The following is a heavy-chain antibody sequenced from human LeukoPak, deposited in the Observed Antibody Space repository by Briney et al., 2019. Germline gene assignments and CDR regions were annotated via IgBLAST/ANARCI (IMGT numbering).Heavy chain of an antibody. V-gene: IGHV4-59*08. J-gene: IGHJ5*02. Sequence: PSGTLSLTFTGSGGSISSDCWSWIRQPPGKGLEWIAIYYSGTTKHNPSLKSRVTLSVDTSKNQFSLKLSSVIASDTAMYYCVRHKRASSTDWFDPWGQGTLVTVSA. CDR1: GGSISSDC. CDR3: VRHKRASSTDWFDP. CDR2: IYYSGTT. D-gene: IGHD6-6*01.